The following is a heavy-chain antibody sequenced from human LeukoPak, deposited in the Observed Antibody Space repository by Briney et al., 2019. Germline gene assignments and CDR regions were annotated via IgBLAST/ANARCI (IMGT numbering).Heavy chain of an antibody. CDR2: INPNSGGT. J-gene: IGHJ4*02. V-gene: IGHV1-2*02. D-gene: IGHD6-13*01. Sequence: ASVKVSCTASGYTFTSYYMHWVRQAPGQGLEWMGWINPNSGGTNYAQKFQGRVTMTRDTSISTAYMELSRLRSDDTAVYYCARDFGYSSSWYYFDYWGQGTLVTVSS. CDR3: ARDFGYSSSWYYFDY. CDR1: GYTFTSYY.